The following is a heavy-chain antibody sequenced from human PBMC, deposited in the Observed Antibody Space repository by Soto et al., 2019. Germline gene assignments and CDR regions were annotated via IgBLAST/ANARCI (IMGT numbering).Heavy chain of an antibody. J-gene: IGHJ4*02. V-gene: IGHV3-23*01. CDR2: ISGSDDST. Sequence: EVQLLESGGGLVQPGESLRLSCAASGFTFSSYAISWVRQAPGKGLEWVSVISGSDDSTYYADSVKGRFTICRDNPKNTMYLQTTDLRADDTDVYYCAKRSNSSTFDYWGMGTLVTVSS. D-gene: IGHD6-6*01. CDR3: AKRSNSSTFDY. CDR1: GFTFSSYA.